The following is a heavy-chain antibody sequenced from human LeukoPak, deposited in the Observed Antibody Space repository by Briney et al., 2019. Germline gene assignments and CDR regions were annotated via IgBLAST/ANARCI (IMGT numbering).Heavy chain of an antibody. CDR1: GYTFTNYG. D-gene: IGHD6-13*01. CDR2: ISGYNGNT. J-gene: IGHJ4*02. Sequence: SVKVSCKTSGYTFTNYGISWVRQAPGQGLEWMGWISGYNGNTNYAQNLQGRVTMTTDTSTSTAYMELRSLTSDDTALYYCARDAPYSSSWYVPFDYWGQGTLVTVSS. CDR3: ARDAPYSSSWYVPFDY. V-gene: IGHV1-18*01.